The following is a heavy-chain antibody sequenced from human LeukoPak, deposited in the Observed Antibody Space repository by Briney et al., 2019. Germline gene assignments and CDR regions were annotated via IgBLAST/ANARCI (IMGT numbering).Heavy chain of an antibody. J-gene: IGHJ6*04. CDR1: GFTFDDYG. D-gene: IGHD3-10*02. V-gene: IGHV3-20*04. CDR2: INWNGGST. CDR3: AELGITMIGGV. Sequence: QAGGSLRLSCAASGFTFDDYGMSWVRQAPGKGLEWVSGINWNGGSTGYAESVKGRFTISRDNAKNSLYLQMNSLRAEDTAVYYCAELGITMIGGVWGKGTTVTISS.